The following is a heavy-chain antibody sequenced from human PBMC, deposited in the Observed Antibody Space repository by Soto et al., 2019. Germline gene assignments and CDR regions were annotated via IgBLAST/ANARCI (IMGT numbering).Heavy chain of an antibody. V-gene: IGHV4-59*01. Sequence: SETLSLTCSVSGGSISSYYWSWIRQPPGKGLEWIGYIYYSDSTNYNPSFKSRVTISVDTSKNQFSLKLNSVTAADTAVYYCARDLWGYCGTDCYPLDVWGQGTTVTVSS. D-gene: IGHD2-21*02. CDR3: ARDLWGYCGTDCYPLDV. J-gene: IGHJ6*02. CDR2: IYYSDST. CDR1: GGSISSYY.